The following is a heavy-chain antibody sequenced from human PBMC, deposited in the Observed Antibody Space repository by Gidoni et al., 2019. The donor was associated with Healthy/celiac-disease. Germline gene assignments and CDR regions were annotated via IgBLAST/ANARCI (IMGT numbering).Heavy chain of an antibody. J-gene: IGHJ4*02. V-gene: IGHV4-61*02. D-gene: IGHD6-19*01. CDR2: IYTSGST. Sequence: QVQLQESGPGLVKPSQTLSLTCTVSGGSLSSGSYYWSWIRPPAGKGLEWIGRIYTSGSTNYNPSLKSRVTISVDTSKNQFSLKLSSVTAADTAVYYCARAKGPRIAVAGAPLDYWGQGTLVTVSS. CDR3: ARAKGPRIAVAGAPLDY. CDR1: GGSLSSGSYY.